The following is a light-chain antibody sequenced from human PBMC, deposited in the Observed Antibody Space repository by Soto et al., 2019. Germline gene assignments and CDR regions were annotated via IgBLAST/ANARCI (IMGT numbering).Light chain of an antibody. CDR1: SSNIGSNT. CDR2: SNN. V-gene: IGLV1-44*01. CDR3: AAWDDSMNGLYV. J-gene: IGLJ1*01. Sequence: QSVLTQPPSASGTPGQRVTISCSGSSSNIGSNTVNWYQQLPGTAPKLLIYSNNQRPSGVPDRFSGSKSGTSASLATSGLQSEDEADYYSAAWDDSMNGLYVFGTGTKVTVL.